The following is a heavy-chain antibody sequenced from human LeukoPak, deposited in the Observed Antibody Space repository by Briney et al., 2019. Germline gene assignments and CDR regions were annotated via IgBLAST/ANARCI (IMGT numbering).Heavy chain of an antibody. Sequence: ASVKVSCKASGYTFTSYGISWVRQAPGQGLEWMGWISAYNGNTNYAQKLQGRVTMTTDTSTSTAYMELRSLRSDDTAVYYCAGALTSIAVAGTNDYWGQGTLVTVSS. CDR2: ISAYNGNT. D-gene: IGHD6-19*01. CDR1: GYTFTSYG. V-gene: IGHV1-18*01. CDR3: AGALTSIAVAGTNDY. J-gene: IGHJ4*02.